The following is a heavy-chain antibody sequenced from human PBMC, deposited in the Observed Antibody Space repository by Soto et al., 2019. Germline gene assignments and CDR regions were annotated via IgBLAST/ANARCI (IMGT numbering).Heavy chain of an antibody. J-gene: IGHJ4*02. Sequence: PGGSLRLSCAASGFTFSILAMGWVRQAPGKGLEWVSVIDYTGGTTYYTDSVKGRFIISRGNSKKMLYLQMNSLRAEDTAVYYCAKDASRTSGWYYFDYCGQGALVTVSS. CDR1: GFTFSILA. D-gene: IGHD6-19*01. CDR3: AKDASRTSGWYYFDY. V-gene: IGHV3-23*01. CDR2: IDYTGGTT.